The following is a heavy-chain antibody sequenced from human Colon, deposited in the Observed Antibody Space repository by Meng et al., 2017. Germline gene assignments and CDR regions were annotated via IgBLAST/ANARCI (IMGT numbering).Heavy chain of an antibody. CDR2: IYYSGST. CDR3: ARTNYGDYKWFDP. CDR1: GCSISRGGFY. D-gene: IGHD4-17*01. J-gene: IGHJ5*02. V-gene: IGHV4-31*03. Sequence: GAGQYRVKPLQPLSRRVTVYGCSISRGGFYWSWISQDPGKGLEWIGYIYYSGSTYYNPSLRSRVAISIDTSKNQYSLKLTSVTAADTAVYFCARTNYGDYKWFDPWGQGTLVTVSS.